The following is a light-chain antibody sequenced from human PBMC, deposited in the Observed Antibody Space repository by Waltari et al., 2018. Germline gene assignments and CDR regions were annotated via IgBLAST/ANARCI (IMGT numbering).Light chain of an antibody. J-gene: IGLJ6*01. CDR2: GNT. CDR3: QSYDISLSASV. CDR1: RSNIGAGYD. V-gene: IGLV1-40*01. Sequence: QSVLTQPPSVSGPPGQRVTISCTGSRSNIGAGYDVHWYQQFPGTAPKLLIYGNTNRPSGVPDRFSGSKSGTSGSLAITGLQAEDEADYYCQSYDISLSASVFGSGTKVTV.